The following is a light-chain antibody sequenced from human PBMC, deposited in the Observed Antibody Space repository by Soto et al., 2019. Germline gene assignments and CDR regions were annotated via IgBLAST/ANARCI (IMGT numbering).Light chain of an antibody. CDR1: TSDIGTNA. CDR3: ATWHDSFYV. V-gene: IGLV1-44*01. CDR2: TNN. J-gene: IGLJ1*01. Sequence: QSVLTQPPSAPGSPGQRAIVSCSGSTSDIGTNAVTWFQHLPGTAPKLPIYTNNQRPSGVPDRFSGSKSGTSASLAISGLQSEDEADYYCATWHDSFYVFGTGTKLTVL.